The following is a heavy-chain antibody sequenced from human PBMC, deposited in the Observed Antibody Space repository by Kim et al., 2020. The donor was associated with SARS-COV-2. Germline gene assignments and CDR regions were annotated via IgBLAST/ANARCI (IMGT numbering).Heavy chain of an antibody. CDR1: GGSISSYY. J-gene: IGHJ6*02. CDR2: IYYSGST. V-gene: IGHV4-59*13. Sequence: SETLSLTCTVSGGSISSYYWSWIRQPPGKGLEWIGYIYYSGSTNYNPSLKSRVTISVDTSKNQFSLKLSSVTAADTAVYYCARAPADGSGRYYGMDVWGQGSTVTVSS. CDR3: ARAPADGSGRYYGMDV. D-gene: IGHD3-10*01.